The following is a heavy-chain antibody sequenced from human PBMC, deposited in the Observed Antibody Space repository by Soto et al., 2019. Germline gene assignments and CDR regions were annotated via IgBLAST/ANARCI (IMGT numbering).Heavy chain of an antibody. V-gene: IGHV4-59*12. CDR1: GGSISSYY. CDR2: IYYSGST. Sequence: SETLSLTCTVSGGSISSYYWSWIRLPPGKGLEWIGYIYYSGSTNYNPFLKSRVTISVDTSKNQFSLKLSSVTAADTAVYYCARETVVALDYWGQGTLVTVSS. CDR3: ARETVVALDY. J-gene: IGHJ4*02. D-gene: IGHD2-15*01.